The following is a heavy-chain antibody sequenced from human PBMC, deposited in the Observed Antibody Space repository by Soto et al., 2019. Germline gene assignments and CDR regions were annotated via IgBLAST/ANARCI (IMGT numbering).Heavy chain of an antibody. D-gene: IGHD6-19*01. CDR2: IYYSGST. V-gene: IGHV4-61*01. CDR1: GGSVSSGSYY. J-gene: IGHJ6*02. Sequence: SETLSLTCTVSGGSVSSGSYYWSWIRQPPGKGLEWIGYIYYSGSTNYNPSLKSRVTISVDTSKNQFSLKLSSVTAADTAVYYCAIDGVAVAGNYYYYYGMDVWGQGTTVTVSS. CDR3: AIDGVAVAGNYYYYYGMDV.